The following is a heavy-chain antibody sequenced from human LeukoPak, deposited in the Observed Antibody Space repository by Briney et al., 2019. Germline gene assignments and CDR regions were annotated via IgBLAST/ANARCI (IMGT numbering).Heavy chain of an antibody. CDR1: GFTFDDYA. CDR2: ISWDGGST. V-gene: IGHV3-43D*04. CDR3: PKDTLVKRDCSSTSCYNIDY. J-gene: IGHJ4*02. D-gene: IGHD2-2*01. Sequence: GGSLRLSCAASGFTFDDYAMHWVRQAPGKGLEWVSLISWDGGSTYYADSVKGRFTISRDNSKNSLYLQMNSLRAEDTALYYCPKDTLVKRDCSSTSCYNIDYWGQGTLVTVSS.